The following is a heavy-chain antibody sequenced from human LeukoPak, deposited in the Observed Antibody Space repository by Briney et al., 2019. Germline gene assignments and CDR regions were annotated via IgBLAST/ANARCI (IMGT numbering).Heavy chain of an antibody. V-gene: IGHV1-46*01. CDR1: GYTFTYYG. Sequence: ASVKVSCKASGYTFTYYGITWVRQAPGQGLEWMGIINPSGGSTSYAQKFQGRVTMTRDTSTSTAYMELSRLRSDDTAVYYCARDTLTREPYFDYWGQGTLVTVSS. CDR3: ARDTLTREPYFDY. CDR2: INPSGGST. J-gene: IGHJ4*02. D-gene: IGHD2/OR15-2a*01.